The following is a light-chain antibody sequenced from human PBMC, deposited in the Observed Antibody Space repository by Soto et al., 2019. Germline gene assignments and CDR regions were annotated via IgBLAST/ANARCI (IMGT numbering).Light chain of an antibody. Sequence: QSALTQPACVSVSPGQSITISCTGTSTYVGGDNYVSWYQQYPGKAPKLIIYDVSSRPSGVSDRFSGSKSGNTASLTISGLQAEDEADYYCNSYTSATTLRGVFGVGSKVTVL. CDR3: NSYTSATTLRGV. CDR1: STYVGGDNY. CDR2: DVS. V-gene: IGLV2-14*03. J-gene: IGLJ1*01.